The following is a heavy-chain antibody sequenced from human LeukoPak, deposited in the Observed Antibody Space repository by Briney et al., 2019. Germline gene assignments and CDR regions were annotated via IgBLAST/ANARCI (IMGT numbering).Heavy chain of an antibody. Sequence: GGSLRLSCAASGFTFSSYSMNWVRQAPGKGLEWVSSISSSSSYIYDADSVKGRFTISRDNAKNSLYLQMNSLRAEDTAVYYCARDLKLLWFGELSPAGLDYWGQGTLVTVSS. CDR2: ISSSSSYI. CDR1: GFTFSSYS. D-gene: IGHD3-10*01. V-gene: IGHV3-21*01. J-gene: IGHJ4*02. CDR3: ARDLKLLWFGELSPAGLDY.